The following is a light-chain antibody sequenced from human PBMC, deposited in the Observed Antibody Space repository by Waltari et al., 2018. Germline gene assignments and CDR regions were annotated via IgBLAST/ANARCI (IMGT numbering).Light chain of an antibody. J-gene: IGKJ1*01. Sequence: EIVLTQSPGTLSLSAGARATLSCRASQSLSKYLGWYQQKPGQAPRLLIYKASIRETGVPDRFSGSGSGTDFSLNISRLEPEDFAVYYCQQYAALPGTFGQGTKVEIK. CDR2: KAS. CDR3: QQYAALPGT. V-gene: IGKV3-20*01. CDR1: QSLSKY.